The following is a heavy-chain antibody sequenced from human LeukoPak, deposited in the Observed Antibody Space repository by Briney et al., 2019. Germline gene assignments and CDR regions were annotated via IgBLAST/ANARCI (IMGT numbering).Heavy chain of an antibody. V-gene: IGHV1-18*01. J-gene: IGHJ4*02. D-gene: IGHD6-13*01. CDR1: GYTFTSYG. CDR3: ARDPRVSYSSSWYEGFDY. Sequence: GASVKVSCKAAGYTFTSYGISWVRQAPGQGLEWMGWISAYNGNTNYAQKLQGRVTMTTDTSTSTAYMELRSLRSDDTAVYYCARDPRVSYSSSWYEGFDYWGQGTLVTVSS. CDR2: ISAYNGNT.